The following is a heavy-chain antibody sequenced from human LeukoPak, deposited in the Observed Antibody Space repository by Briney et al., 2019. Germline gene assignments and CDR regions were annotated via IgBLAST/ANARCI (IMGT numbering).Heavy chain of an antibody. J-gene: IGHJ4*02. Sequence: GGSLRLSCAASGFTFSSYWMTWVRQAPGKGLEWVANIKQDGSEKFYVDSVKGRFTISRDNAKNSLYLQMNSLRAEDTAVYYCASRDNYCSSTSCYDVIGYWGQGTLVTVSS. V-gene: IGHV3-7*01. CDR3: ASRDNYCSSTSCYDVIGY. CDR2: IKQDGSEK. CDR1: GFTFSSYW. D-gene: IGHD2-2*01.